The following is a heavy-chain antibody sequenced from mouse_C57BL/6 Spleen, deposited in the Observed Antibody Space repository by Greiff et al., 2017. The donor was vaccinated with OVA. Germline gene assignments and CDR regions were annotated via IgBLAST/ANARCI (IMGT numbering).Heavy chain of an antibody. CDR2: IYPGNSDT. V-gene: IGHV1-5*01. Sequence: VQLQQSGTVLARPGASVKMSCKTSGYTFTSYGMHWVKQRPGQGLEWIGAIYPGNSDTSYNQKFKGKAKLTAVTSASTAYMELSSLTNEDSAVYYCTRENCDHYFDYWGQGTTLTVSS. D-gene: IGHD4-1*01. CDR3: TRENCDHYFDY. CDR1: GYTFTSYG. J-gene: IGHJ2*01.